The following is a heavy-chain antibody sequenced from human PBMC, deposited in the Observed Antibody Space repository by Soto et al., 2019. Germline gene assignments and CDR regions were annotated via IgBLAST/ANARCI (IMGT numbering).Heavy chain of an antibody. Sequence: GGSLRLSFEGSGFSISAYWMTWVRHTPGKGLEWVDNINKDGSETHYVDSMEGRFTISRENAENSLYLQMKSLRVEDTGVYYCARETSLPAAIGHXWGHGTLVTFSX. CDR3: ARETSLPAAIGHX. J-gene: IGHJ5*02. CDR2: INKDGSET. V-gene: IGHV3-7*01. CDR1: GFSISAYW. D-gene: IGHD6-25*01.